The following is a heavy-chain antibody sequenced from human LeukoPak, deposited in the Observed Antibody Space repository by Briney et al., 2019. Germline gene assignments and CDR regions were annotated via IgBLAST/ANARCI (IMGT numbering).Heavy chain of an antibody. CDR2: IVVDSDNT. D-gene: IGHD6-13*01. CDR3: AAPYTSSWFDL. Sequence: GTSVKVSCKASGFTFNSRSAVQWVRQARRQGVEWIGWIVVDSDNTNYAENFQERVTTTRDMSASTSYMELSSLRSEDTAVYFCAAPYTSSWFDLWGQGTLVTVSS. J-gene: IGHJ5*02. V-gene: IGHV1-58*01. CDR1: GFTFNSRSA.